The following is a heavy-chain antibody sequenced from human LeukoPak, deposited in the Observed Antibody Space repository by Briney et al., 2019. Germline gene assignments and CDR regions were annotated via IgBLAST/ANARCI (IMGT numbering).Heavy chain of an antibody. Sequence: SQTLSLTCAVSGGSISSGHSSWNWFRQPPGKGLEWIGYIYHSGSTYYNPSLKSRVAISVDRSKSQFSLKLRSVTAADTALYYCARGGTAFDIWGQGTMVTVSS. CDR1: GGSISSGHSS. CDR2: IYHSGST. J-gene: IGHJ3*02. D-gene: IGHD1-26*01. V-gene: IGHV4-30-2*01. CDR3: ARGGTAFDI.